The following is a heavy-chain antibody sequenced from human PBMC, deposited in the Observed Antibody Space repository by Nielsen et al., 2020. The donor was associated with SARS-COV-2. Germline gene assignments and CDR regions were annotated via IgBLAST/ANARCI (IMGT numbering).Heavy chain of an antibody. D-gene: IGHD1-26*01. V-gene: IGHV3-21*01. J-gene: IGHJ4*02. CDR1: GFTFSSYW. Sequence: GGSLRLSCAASGFTFSSYWMNWVRQAPGKGLEWVSSISSSSSYIYYADSVKGRFTISRDNAKNSLYLQMNSLRAEDTAVYYCARGVGATRYYFDYWGQGTLVTVSS. CDR3: ARGVGATRYYFDY. CDR2: ISSSSSYI.